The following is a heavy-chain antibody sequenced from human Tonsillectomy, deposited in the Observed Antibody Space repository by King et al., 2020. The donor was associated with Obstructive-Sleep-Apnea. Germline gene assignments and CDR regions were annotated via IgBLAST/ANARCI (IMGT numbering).Heavy chain of an antibody. V-gene: IGHV3-74*01. Sequence: VQLVESGGGLVQPGGSLRLSCAASGFTFRTSWMHWVRQAPGKGLVWGSRINSDGCSTSYADFVKGRFTISRDNAKNTLYLQMNSLRAEDTAVYYCARDRGGAGPTTTDYWGQGTLVTVSS. D-gene: IGHD1-26*01. J-gene: IGHJ4*02. CDR2: INSDGCST. CDR3: ARDRGGAGPTTTDY. CDR1: GFTFRTSW.